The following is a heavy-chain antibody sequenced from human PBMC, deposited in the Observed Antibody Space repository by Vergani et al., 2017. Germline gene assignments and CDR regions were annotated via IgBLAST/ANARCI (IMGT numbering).Heavy chain of an antibody. Sequence: QVQLVESGGGVVQPGRSLRLSCAASGFTFSSYGMHWVRQAPGKGLEWVAVIWYDGSNKYYADSVKGRFTISRDNSKNTLYLQMNSLRAEDTAVYYCAREGLRSFNWFDPWGQGTLVTVSS. CDR1: GFTFSSYG. D-gene: IGHD5-12*01. CDR2: IWYDGSNK. V-gene: IGHV3-33*01. J-gene: IGHJ5*02. CDR3: AREGLRSFNWFDP.